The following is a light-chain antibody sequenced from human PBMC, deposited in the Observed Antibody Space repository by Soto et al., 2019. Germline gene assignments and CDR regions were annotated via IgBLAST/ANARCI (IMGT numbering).Light chain of an antibody. CDR3: QQSYSTPST. CDR2: AAS. CDR1: QRITNR. Sequence: DIQMTQSLSSLSASIGDRLTITCRPSQRITNRLNWYQHRPGKAPKLLIYAASSLQSGVPSRFSGSGSGTDFTLTISSLQPEDFATYYCQQSYSTPSTFGQGTKVDIK. V-gene: IGKV1-39*01. J-gene: IGKJ1*01.